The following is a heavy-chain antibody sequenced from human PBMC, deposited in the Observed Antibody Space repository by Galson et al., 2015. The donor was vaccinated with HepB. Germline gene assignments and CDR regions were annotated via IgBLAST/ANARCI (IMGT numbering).Heavy chain of an antibody. Sequence: SLRLSCAASGFTFDTYDMHWVRQAAGGGLEWVSGTDTPGNPYSPDSLRGRFTISRDNAKNSLYLQMNSLRAGDTAVHYCARARAGTHYLDYWGQGTLVTVSS. D-gene: IGHD6-19*01. J-gene: IGHJ4*02. CDR2: TDTPGNP. V-gene: IGHV3-13*05. CDR1: GFTFDTYD. CDR3: ARARAGTHYLDY.